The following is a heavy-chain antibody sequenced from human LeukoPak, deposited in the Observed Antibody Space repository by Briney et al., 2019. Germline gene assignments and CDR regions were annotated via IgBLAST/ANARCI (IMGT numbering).Heavy chain of an antibody. CDR1: GFTFSSYS. CDR3: ARRAWFGEPIPAFDY. Sequence: AGGSLRLSCAASGFTFSSYSMNWVRQAPGKGLEWVSSISSSSSYIYYADSVKGRFTISRDDAKNSLYLQMNGLRAEDTAVYYCARRAWFGEPIPAFDYWGQGTLVTVSS. CDR2: ISSSSSYI. V-gene: IGHV3-21*01. D-gene: IGHD3-10*01. J-gene: IGHJ4*02.